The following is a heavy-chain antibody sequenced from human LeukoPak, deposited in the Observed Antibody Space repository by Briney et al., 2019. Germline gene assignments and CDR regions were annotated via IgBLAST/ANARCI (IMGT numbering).Heavy chain of an antibody. J-gene: IGHJ6*02. CDR2: IYYSGST. CDR1: GGSISSSSYY. CDR3: ARHEDIVATGSPRSYYYYGMDV. V-gene: IGHV4-39*01. Sequence: PSETLSLTCTVSGGSISSSSYYWGWIRQPPGKGLEWIGSIYYSGSTYYNPSLKSRVTISVDTSKNQFSLKLSSVTAADTAVYYCARHEDIVATGSPRSYYYYGMDVWGQGTTVTVSS. D-gene: IGHD5-12*01.